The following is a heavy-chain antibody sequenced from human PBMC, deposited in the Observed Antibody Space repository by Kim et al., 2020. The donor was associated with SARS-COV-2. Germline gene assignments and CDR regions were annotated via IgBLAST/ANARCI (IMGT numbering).Heavy chain of an antibody. D-gene: IGHD2-2*01. V-gene: IGHV3-13*01. CDR2: INTAGDT. J-gene: IGHJ6*02. CDR3: ATYCSSTSCYYGMDV. CDR1: GFTFSSYD. Sequence: GGSLRLSCAASGFTFSSYDMHWVRQATGKGLEWVSAINTAGDTYYPGSVKGRFTISRENAKNSLYLQMNSLRAGDTAAYYCATYCSSTSCYYGMDVWGQG.